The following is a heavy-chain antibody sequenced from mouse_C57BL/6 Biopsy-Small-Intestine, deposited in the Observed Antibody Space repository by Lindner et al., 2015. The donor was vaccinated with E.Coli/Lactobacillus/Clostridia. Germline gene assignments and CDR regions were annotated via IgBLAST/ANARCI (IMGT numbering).Heavy chain of an antibody. V-gene: IGHV1-36*01. CDR2: VYPYNGGA. J-gene: IGHJ4*01. D-gene: IGHD2-5*01. CDR1: GFTFTDYY. CDR3: ATEDYSNYDAVDY. Sequence: VQLQESGPVLVKPGPSVKISCRASGFTFTDYYMHWVKQSHGKSLEWIGLVYPYNGGASYNQKFKGKATLTVDTSSSTAYMELNSLTSEDSAVYYCATEDYSNYDAVDYWGQGTSVTVSS.